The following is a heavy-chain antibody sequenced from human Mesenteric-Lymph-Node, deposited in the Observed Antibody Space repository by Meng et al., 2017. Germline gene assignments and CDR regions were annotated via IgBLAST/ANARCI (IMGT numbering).Heavy chain of an antibody. V-gene: IGHV3-7*03. D-gene: IGHD3-22*01. J-gene: IGHJ4*02. Sequence: GESLKISCAASGFTFSSYWMSWVRQAPGKGLEWVANIKQDGSEKYYVDSVKGRFTISRDDSKNSLYLQVNSLRAEDTALYYCVKDSEYYDSSGSKGYFDHWGQGTLVTVSS. CDR1: GFTFSSYW. CDR2: IKQDGSEK. CDR3: VKDSEYYDSSGSKGYFDH.